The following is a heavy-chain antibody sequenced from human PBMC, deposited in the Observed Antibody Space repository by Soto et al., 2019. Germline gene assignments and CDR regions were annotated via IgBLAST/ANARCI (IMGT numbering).Heavy chain of an antibody. Sequence: PSETLSLTCTVSGGSISSYYWSWIRQPPGKGLEWIGYIYDSGSTNYNPSLKSRVTISVDTSKNQFSLKLTSVTAADTAVYYSAAPPRYWGQGTLVTVSS. D-gene: IGHD6-6*01. CDR1: GGSISSYY. V-gene: IGHV4-59*01. CDR2: IYDSGST. CDR3: AAPPRY. J-gene: IGHJ4*02.